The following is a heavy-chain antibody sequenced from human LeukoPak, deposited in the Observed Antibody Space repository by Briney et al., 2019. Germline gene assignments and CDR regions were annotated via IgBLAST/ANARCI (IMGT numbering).Heavy chain of an antibody. D-gene: IGHD3-10*01. CDR2: IYYSGTT. J-gene: IGHJ4*02. CDR3: AREGFYASGNYYRYYFDY. V-gene: IGHV4-39*07. CDR1: GGSISGTSYY. Sequence: SETLPLTCTVSGGSISGTSYYWGWIRQPPGKGLEWIVSIYYSGTTYYNPSLKSRVTTSVDTSKNQFSLKLNSVTAADTAVYYCAREGFYASGNYYRYYFDYWGQGTLVTVSS.